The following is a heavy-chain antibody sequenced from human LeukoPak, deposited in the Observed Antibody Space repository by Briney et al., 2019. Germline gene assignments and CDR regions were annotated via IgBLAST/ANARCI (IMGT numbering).Heavy chain of an antibody. CDR3: AKEGYSYGSDY. Sequence: GGSLRLSCAASGFTFSIYSVTWVRQAPGKGLEWVAVIWYDGSNKYYADSVKGRFTISRDNSKNTLYLQMNSLSPEDTAVYYCAKEGYSYGSDYWGQGTLVTVSS. V-gene: IGHV3-33*06. CDR2: IWYDGSNK. CDR1: GFTFSIYS. D-gene: IGHD5-18*01. J-gene: IGHJ4*02.